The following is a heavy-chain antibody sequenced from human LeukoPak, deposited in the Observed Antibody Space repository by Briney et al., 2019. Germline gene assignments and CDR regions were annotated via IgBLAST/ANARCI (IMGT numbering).Heavy chain of an antibody. V-gene: IGHV3-21*01. CDR1: GFTFSSYS. J-gene: IGHJ4*02. CDR2: ISSSSSYI. CDR3: ASNRGESAMVRGVMGY. Sequence: PGGSLRLSCAGCGFTFSSYSMNWVRQAPGKGLEWVSSISSSSSYIYYADSVKGRFTISRDNAKNSLYLQMNSLRAEDTAVYYCASNRGESAMVRGVMGYWGQGTLVTVSS. D-gene: IGHD3-10*01.